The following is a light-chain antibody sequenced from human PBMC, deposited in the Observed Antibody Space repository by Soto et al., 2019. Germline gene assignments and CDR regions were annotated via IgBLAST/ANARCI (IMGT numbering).Light chain of an antibody. J-gene: IGKJ2*01. Sequence: EIVMTQSPLSLPATPGEPASISCRSSQSLLNSNGYTYLDWYLQKPGQSPQFLIYLVSNRSSGVPDRFSGSGSGTDFTLTISSVEAEDVGVYFCMQAAHTPYTFGQGTKLEIK. CDR2: LVS. CDR3: MQAAHTPYT. CDR1: QSLLNSNGYTY. V-gene: IGKV2-28*01.